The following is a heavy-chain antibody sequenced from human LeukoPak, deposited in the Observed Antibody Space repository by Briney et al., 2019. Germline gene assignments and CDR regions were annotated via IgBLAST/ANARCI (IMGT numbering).Heavy chain of an antibody. Sequence: AGGSLRLSCAASGFTFTIHGMHWVRQAPGKGLEWVAVMSYDGSNKYYADSVKGRFTISRDNSKNTLYLQMNSLRAEDTAVYYCAKSGEGIQLWLLLDYWGQGTLVTVSS. CDR2: MSYDGSNK. CDR3: AKSGEGIQLWLLLDY. V-gene: IGHV3-30*18. J-gene: IGHJ4*02. CDR1: GFTFTIHG. D-gene: IGHD5-18*01.